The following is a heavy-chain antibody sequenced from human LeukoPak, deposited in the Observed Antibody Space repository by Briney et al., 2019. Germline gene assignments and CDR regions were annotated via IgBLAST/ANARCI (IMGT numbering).Heavy chain of an antibody. CDR1: GFTFSDHY. Sequence: PGGSLRLSCAVSGFTFSDHYMDWVRLAPGKGLEWVGRSRNKDHSYTTEYAASVKGRFTISRDDSKNSLYLQMNSLKTEDTAVYYCTRVYSGYAFDYWGQGTLVTVSS. CDR3: TRVYSGYAFDY. CDR2: SRNKDHSYTT. V-gene: IGHV3-72*01. D-gene: IGHD5-12*01. J-gene: IGHJ4*02.